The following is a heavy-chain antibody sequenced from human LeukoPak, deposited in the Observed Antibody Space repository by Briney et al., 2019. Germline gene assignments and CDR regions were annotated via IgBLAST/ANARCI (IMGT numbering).Heavy chain of an antibody. CDR3: ARDTVRVGTSAYFDY. V-gene: IGHV3-64*04. J-gene: IGHJ4*02. D-gene: IGHD2-21*02. CDR1: GFPFSSYA. Sequence: GGSLRLSCSASGFPFSSYAMHWVRQAPGKGLEYVSAISHSGGNTYYADSVKGRFTISRDNSKNTLYLQMNSLRAEDTAVYYCARDTVRVGTSAYFDYWGQGTLVTVSS. CDR2: ISHSGGNT.